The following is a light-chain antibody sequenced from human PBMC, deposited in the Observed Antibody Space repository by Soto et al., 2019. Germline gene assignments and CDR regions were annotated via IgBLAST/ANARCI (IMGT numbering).Light chain of an antibody. V-gene: IGKV3-20*01. CDR2: GAS. J-gene: IGKJ1*01. Sequence: EIVLTQSPATLSVSPGESATLSCLASQSVSSSFLSWYQQKPGQSPRLLIYGASGRATGIPDRFSGSGSGTDFTLTISSLEPEDFAVYYCQQYGSAPRTFGQGTKVDIK. CDR3: QQYGSAPRT. CDR1: QSVSSSF.